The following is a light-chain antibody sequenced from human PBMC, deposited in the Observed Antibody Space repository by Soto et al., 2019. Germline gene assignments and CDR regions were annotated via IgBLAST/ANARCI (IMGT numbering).Light chain of an antibody. V-gene: IGKV1-39*01. CDR1: QSISSY. CDR3: QQSYSTPIT. CDR2: AAS. J-gene: IGKJ5*01. Sequence: IQTTQSPSSLSASVGDRVTITCRASQSISSYLNWYPQKPGKAPKLLSYAASSLQSGVPSRFSGSGSGTDFTLTISSLQPEDFATYYCQQSYSTPITFGPGTRVEIK.